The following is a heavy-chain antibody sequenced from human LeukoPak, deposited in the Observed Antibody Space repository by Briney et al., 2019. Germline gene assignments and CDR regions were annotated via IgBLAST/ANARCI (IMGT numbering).Heavy chain of an antibody. J-gene: IGHJ4*02. D-gene: IGHD3-22*01. CDR1: GFTFSSYT. CDR2: ITSSSSYI. Sequence: PGGSLRLSCAASGFTFSSYTMNWVRQAPGKGLEWVSSITSSSSYIYYADSVKGRFTISRDNAKNSLCLQMSSLRAEDTAVYYCARHVVAVGFDYWGQGTLVTVSS. V-gene: IGHV3-21*01. CDR3: ARHVVAVGFDY.